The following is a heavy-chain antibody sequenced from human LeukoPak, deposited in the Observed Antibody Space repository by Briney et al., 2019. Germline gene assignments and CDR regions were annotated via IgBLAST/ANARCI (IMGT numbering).Heavy chain of an antibody. Sequence: SETLSLTCAVYGGSFSGYYWSWIRQPPGKGLEWIGEINHSGSTNYNPSLKSRVTISADTSKNQFSLKLSSVTAADTAVYYCAREGYCSSTSCYGNWFDPWGQGTLVTVSS. CDR1: GGSFSGYY. CDR2: INHSGST. J-gene: IGHJ5*02. CDR3: AREGYCSSTSCYGNWFDP. D-gene: IGHD2-2*01. V-gene: IGHV4-34*01.